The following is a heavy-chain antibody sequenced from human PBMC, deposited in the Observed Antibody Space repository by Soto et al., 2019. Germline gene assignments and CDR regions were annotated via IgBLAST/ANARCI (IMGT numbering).Heavy chain of an antibody. D-gene: IGHD3-22*01. J-gene: IGHJ3*02. V-gene: IGHV1-2*02. CDR2: INPNSGGI. CDR3: ARVYYDGSSGPNDAFDI. CDR1: GHTFTDYY. Sequence: ASVKVSSKASGHTFTDYYMHWVRQAPGQGLEWMGWINPNSGGINYAKKFQGRVARTRVTPISTAYMELSRLRSDDTAVYYCARVYYDGSSGPNDAFDILGQGTMVTASS.